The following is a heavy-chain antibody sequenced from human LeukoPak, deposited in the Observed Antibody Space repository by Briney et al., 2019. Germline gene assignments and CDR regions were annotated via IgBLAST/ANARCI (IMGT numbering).Heavy chain of an antibody. D-gene: IGHD3-3*01. J-gene: IGHJ4*02. CDR1: GGSISSSSYY. V-gene: IGHV4-39*07. CDR2: IYYSGST. Sequence: SETLSLTCTVSGGSISSSSYYWGWIRQPPGKGLEWIGSIYYSGSTYYNPSLKSRVTISVDTSKNQFSLKLSSVTAADTAVYYCAILYYDFWSGPFFDYWGQGTLVTVSS. CDR3: AILYYDFWSGPFFDY.